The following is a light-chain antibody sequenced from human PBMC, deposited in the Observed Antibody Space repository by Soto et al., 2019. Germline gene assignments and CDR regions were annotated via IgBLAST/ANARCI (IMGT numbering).Light chain of an antibody. Sequence: EIVLTQSPGTLSLSPGERATLSCRASQSVSSNYIAWYQQKPGQAPRLLIYGASSRATGIPDRCSGSGSGTDSTLTISRLEPEDFAVYYCQQYGNSLFTFGPGTKVDIK. CDR3: QQYGNSLFT. V-gene: IGKV3-20*01. J-gene: IGKJ3*01. CDR2: GAS. CDR1: QSVSSNY.